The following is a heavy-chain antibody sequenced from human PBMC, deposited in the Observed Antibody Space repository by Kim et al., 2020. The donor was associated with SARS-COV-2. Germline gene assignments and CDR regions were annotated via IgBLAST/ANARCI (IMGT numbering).Heavy chain of an antibody. CDR3: AREDRSDWNEDY. D-gene: IGHD1-1*01. V-gene: IGHV3-74*01. Sequence: GGSLRLSCAASGFTFSSYSMHWVRQAPGKGLVWVSRIDSDGRDTRYGDSVKGRFTISRDNAKNTLFLQMNSLRADDTAVYYCAREDRSDWNEDYWGQGTLVTVSS. CDR1: GFTFSSYS. CDR2: IDSDGRDT. J-gene: IGHJ4*02.